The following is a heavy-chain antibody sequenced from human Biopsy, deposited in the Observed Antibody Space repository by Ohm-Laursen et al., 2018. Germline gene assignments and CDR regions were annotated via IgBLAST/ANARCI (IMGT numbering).Heavy chain of an antibody. CDR2: INAKTGDT. CDR1: GYTFTGYH. CDR3: TRGGYYYGGLAYYYWFDP. J-gene: IGHJ5*02. V-gene: IGHV1-2*02. Sequence: ASVKVSCKASGYTFTGYHVHWVRQAPGQGLEWMGWINAKTGDTNYAQKFQGRVTMTRDTSISTAYVDLSSLRSDDTAVYYCTRGGYYYGGLAYYYWFDPWGQGTLVTVSS. D-gene: IGHD3-22*01.